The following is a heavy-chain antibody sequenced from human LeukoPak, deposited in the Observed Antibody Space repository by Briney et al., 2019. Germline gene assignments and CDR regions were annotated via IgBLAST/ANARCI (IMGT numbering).Heavy chain of an antibody. CDR1: GGSISNYY. D-gene: IGHD1-26*01. Sequence: SETLSLTCTVSGGSISNYYWSWTRQPPGKGLEWIGYIYYSGSTNYNPSLKSRVTISVDTSKNQFSLKLSSVTAADTAVYYCARGQYHSGSLPWGQGTLVTVSS. V-gene: IGHV4-59*01. CDR2: IYYSGST. J-gene: IGHJ5*02. CDR3: ARGQYHSGSLP.